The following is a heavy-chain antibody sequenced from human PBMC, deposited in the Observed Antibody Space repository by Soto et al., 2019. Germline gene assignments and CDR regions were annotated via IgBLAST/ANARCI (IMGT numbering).Heavy chain of an antibody. Sequence: EVQLLESGGGLLQRGGSLRLSCAASGFTFSSYAMNWVRQAPGKGLEWVSVIHGSGGSAYYADSVKGRCTISRDNSKNTVFLQMNSLRVEDTAIYFCARGRDRDTVTTFDYWGQGALVTVSP. D-gene: IGHD4-17*01. CDR2: IHGSGGSA. CDR1: GFTFSSYA. CDR3: ARGRDRDTVTTFDY. J-gene: IGHJ4*02. V-gene: IGHV3-23*01.